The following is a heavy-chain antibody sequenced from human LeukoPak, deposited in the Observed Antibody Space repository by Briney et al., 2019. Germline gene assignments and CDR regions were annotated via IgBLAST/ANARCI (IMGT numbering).Heavy chain of an antibody. CDR3: ARCCSGGSCYVDAFDI. J-gene: IGHJ3*02. V-gene: IGHV4-59*01. CDR2: THYSGIT. D-gene: IGHD2-15*01. CDR1: GRFLSIYY. Sequence: SQTLSLTCTVSGRFLSIYYWRCVRHPAGRALEWGGYTHYSGITNYNPSLKSLVTISVATSKNKFSLKMSSVTAADTAVYYCARCCSGGSCYVDAFDIWGQGTMVTVSS.